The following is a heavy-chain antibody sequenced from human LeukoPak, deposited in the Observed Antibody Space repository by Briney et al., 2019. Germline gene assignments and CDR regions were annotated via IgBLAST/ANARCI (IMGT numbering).Heavy chain of an antibody. CDR3: ARAASLDY. D-gene: IGHD2-2*01. V-gene: IGHV4-59*01. CDR2: IYYSGTT. CDR1: GSSIGNFY. J-gene: IGHJ4*02. Sequence: PSETLSLTCTVSGSSIGNFYWNWIRQSPGKGLEWIGYIYYSGTTNYNPSLKSRVTISLGMSSNQFSLRLDSVTAADTAVYYCARAASLDYWGQGILVTVSS.